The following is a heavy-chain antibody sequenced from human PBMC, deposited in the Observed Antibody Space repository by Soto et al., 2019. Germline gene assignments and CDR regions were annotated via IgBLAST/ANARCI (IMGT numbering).Heavy chain of an antibody. Sequence: ASVTVSCQASGYTFTSYGISWVRQAPGQGLEWMGWISAYNGNTNYAQKLQGRVTMTTDTSTSTAYMELRSLRSDDTAVYYCARERKRLFYYYYMDVWGKGTTVTVS. CDR3: ARERKRLFYYYYMDV. CDR1: GYTFTSYG. J-gene: IGHJ6*03. CDR2: ISAYNGNT. V-gene: IGHV1-18*01.